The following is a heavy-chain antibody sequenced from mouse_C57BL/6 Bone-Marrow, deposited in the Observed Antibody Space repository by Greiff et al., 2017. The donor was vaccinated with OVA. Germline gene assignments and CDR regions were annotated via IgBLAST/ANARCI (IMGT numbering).Heavy chain of an antibody. CDR2: IYPGDGDT. D-gene: IGHD2-5*01. V-gene: IGHV1-82*01. Sequence: QVQLQQSGPELVKPGASVKISCKASGYAFSSSWMNWVKQRPGKGLEWIGRIYPGDGDTNYNGKFKGKATLTADKSSSTAYMQLSSLTSEDSAVYFCASSYYSNPFAYWGQGTLVTVSA. CDR1: GYAFSSSW. J-gene: IGHJ3*01. CDR3: ASSYYSNPFAY.